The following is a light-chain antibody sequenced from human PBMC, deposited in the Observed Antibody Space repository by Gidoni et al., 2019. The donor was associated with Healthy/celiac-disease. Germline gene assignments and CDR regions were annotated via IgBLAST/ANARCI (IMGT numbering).Light chain of an antibody. CDR2: GAS. Sequence: EIVLTQSPGPLSWSPGERATLSCRASQSVSSSYLAWYQQKPGQAPRLLIYGASSRATGSPDRFSGSGSGTDVTLTIIRLEPEDFAVYYCQQYGSSPLWTFGQGTKVEIK. V-gene: IGKV3-20*01. CDR1: QSVSSSY. J-gene: IGKJ1*01. CDR3: QQYGSSPLWT.